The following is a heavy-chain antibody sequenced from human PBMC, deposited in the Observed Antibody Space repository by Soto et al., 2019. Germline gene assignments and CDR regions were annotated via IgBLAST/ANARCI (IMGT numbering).Heavy chain of an antibody. J-gene: IGHJ4*02. CDR1: GGSISSGGYY. V-gene: IGHV4-31*03. CDR2: IYYSGST. Sequence: SETLSLTCTVSGGSISSGGYYWSWIRQHPGKGLEWIGYIYYSGSTYYNPSLKSRVTISVDTSKNQFSLKLSSVTAADTAVYYCARFRASSSSYYFDYWGQGTLVTVSS. D-gene: IGHD6-6*01. CDR3: ARFRASSSSYYFDY.